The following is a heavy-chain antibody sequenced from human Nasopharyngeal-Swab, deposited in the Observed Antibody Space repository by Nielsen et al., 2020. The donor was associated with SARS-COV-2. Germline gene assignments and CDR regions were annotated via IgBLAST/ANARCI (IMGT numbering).Heavy chain of an antibody. V-gene: IGHV3-66*01. Sequence: GGSLRLSCAASGFTVSSNYMSWVRQAPGKGLEWVSVIYSGGSTYYADSVKGRFTISRDNSMNTLYLQMNSLRAEDTAVYYCARGTPGGILEWSTPFDYWGQGTLVTVSS. CDR2: IYSGGST. CDR1: GFTVSSNY. CDR3: ARGTPGGILEWSTPFDY. J-gene: IGHJ4*02. D-gene: IGHD3-3*01.